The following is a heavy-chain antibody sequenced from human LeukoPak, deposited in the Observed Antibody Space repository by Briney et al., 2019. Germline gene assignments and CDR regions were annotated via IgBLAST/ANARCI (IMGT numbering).Heavy chain of an antibody. Sequence: GGSLRLSCAASGFTFSSYGMLWVRQAPGKGLEWVAVISYDGSNKYYADSVKGRFTISRDNSKNTLYLQMNSLRAEDTAVYYCAKDTDYWGQGTLVTVSS. J-gene: IGHJ4*02. CDR1: GFTFSSYG. V-gene: IGHV3-30*18. CDR3: AKDTDY. CDR2: ISYDGSNK.